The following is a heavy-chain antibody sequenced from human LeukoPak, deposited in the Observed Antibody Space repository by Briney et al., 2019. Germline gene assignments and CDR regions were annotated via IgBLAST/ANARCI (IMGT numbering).Heavy chain of an antibody. CDR2: IRSNSDGGTI. D-gene: IGHD3-22*01. J-gene: IGHJ5*02. CDR1: GFPFSSYW. V-gene: IGHV3-15*01. CDR3: ATDFYDST. Sequence: GGSLRLSCVASGFPFSSYWMTWVRQAPGKGLEWVGRIRSNSDGGTIDYAAPVKGRFTLSRDDSKTTLYLQMNSLQTEDTAVYYCATDFYDSTWGQGTLVTVSS.